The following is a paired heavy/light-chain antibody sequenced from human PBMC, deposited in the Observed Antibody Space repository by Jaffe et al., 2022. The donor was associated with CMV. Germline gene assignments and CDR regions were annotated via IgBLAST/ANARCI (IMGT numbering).Heavy chain of an antibody. CDR1: GFTVSSNY. Sequence: EVQLVESGGGLVQPGGSLRLSCAASGFTVSSNYMSWVRQAPGKGLEWVSVIYSGGSTYYADSVKGRFTISRDNSKNTLYLQMNSLRAEDTAVYYCARDLSVLLWFGDGNTYMDVWGKGTTVTVSS. CDR3: ARDLSVLLWFGDGNTYMDV. V-gene: IGHV3-66*01. J-gene: IGHJ6*03. CDR2: IYSGGST. D-gene: IGHD3-10*01.
Light chain of an antibody. Sequence: EIVLTQSPATLSLSPGERATLSCRASQSVSSYLAWYQQKPGQAPRLLIYDASNRATGIPARFSGSGSGTDFTLTISSLEPEDFAVYYCQQRSNWPPHTFGQGTKLEIK. CDR2: DAS. J-gene: IGKJ2*01. CDR1: QSVSSY. CDR3: QQRSNWPPHT. V-gene: IGKV3-11*01.